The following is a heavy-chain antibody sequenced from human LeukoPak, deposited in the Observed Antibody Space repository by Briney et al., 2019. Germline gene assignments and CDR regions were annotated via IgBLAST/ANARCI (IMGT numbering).Heavy chain of an antibody. D-gene: IGHD2-15*01. V-gene: IGHV5-51*01. J-gene: IGHJ4*02. CDR2: IFPGDSDT. Sequence: GESLKISCKGSEYSFATYWTGWVRQMPGQGLEWMGIIFPGDSDTRYSPSFQGQVTISADKSISTAYLQWSSLKASDTAIYYCASEYCSGGNCYFDYWGQGTLVTVSS. CDR3: ASEYCSGGNCYFDY. CDR1: EYSFATYW.